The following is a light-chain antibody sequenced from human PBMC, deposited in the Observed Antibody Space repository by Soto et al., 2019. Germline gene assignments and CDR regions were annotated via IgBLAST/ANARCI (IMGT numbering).Light chain of an antibody. CDR3: GALTTSHTYV. J-gene: IGLJ7*01. V-gene: IGLV2-14*03. CDR1: SSDIGHYDY. Sequence: QSALTQPASVSGSPGQSITISCTGTSSDIGHYDYVSWYQQHPGKAPKLMIYHVTYRPSGVSNRYSGSKSGNSASLTISGLQADDEADYYCGALTTSHTYVFGSGTQLTVL. CDR2: HVT.